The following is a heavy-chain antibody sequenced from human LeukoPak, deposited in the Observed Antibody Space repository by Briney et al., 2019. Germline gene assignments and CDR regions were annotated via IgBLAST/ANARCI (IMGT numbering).Heavy chain of an antibody. CDR1: GYTFTNYG. J-gene: IGHJ4*02. V-gene: IGHV1-18*01. D-gene: IGHD2/OR15-2a*01. CDR2: VSAKTGDT. CDR3: ARILASLIDY. Sequence: ASVKVSCKASGYTFTNYGITWVRQAPGQGLEWMGWVSAKTGDTNYAQKFQGRVTMTTDTSTSTVYMELRSLRSDDTAVFYCARILASLIDYWGQGTLVTVSS.